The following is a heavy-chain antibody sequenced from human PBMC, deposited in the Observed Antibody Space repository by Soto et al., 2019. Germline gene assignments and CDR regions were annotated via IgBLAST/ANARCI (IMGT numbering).Heavy chain of an antibody. CDR2: ISGSGGST. Sequence: EVQLLESGGGLVQPGGSLRLSCAAPGFTFSNYAMNWVRQAPGKGLEWVSVISGSGGSTYYADSVKGRFTISRDNSKNTLYLKMNSLRGEETAVYYCARRSSGWYFDYWGQGTLVTVSS. V-gene: IGHV3-23*01. CDR3: ARRSSGWYFDY. J-gene: IGHJ4*02. CDR1: GFTFSNYA. D-gene: IGHD6-19*01.